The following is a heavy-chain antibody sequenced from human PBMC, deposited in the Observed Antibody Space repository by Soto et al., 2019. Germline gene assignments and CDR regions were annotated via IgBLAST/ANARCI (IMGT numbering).Heavy chain of an antibody. CDR1: GFSISGSG. CDR3: TRVDAYCDRAFDI. D-gene: IGHD2-21*01. CDR2: IRDRTNGYAT. V-gene: IGHV3-73*01. Sequence: EVQLVESGGGLVQPGGSLRLSCAASGFSISGSGIHWVRQASGKGLEWVARIRDRTNGYATGYAASVQGRFSISRDDSKKTALLQMNSLNTEDTDVYYCTRVDAYCDRAFDIWGQGTMVIVSS. J-gene: IGHJ3*02.